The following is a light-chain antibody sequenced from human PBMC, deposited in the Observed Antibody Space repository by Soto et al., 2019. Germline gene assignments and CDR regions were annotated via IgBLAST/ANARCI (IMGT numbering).Light chain of an antibody. V-gene: IGKV3-20*01. CDR2: SAS. CDR1: QSVSRN. CDR3: QHYGSSFAT. Sequence: EIVLTQSPGTLSLSPGERATLSCRASQSVSRNLAWYRQTPGQAPRLLIYSASTRATDTPARFSGGGSGTDFNFTISRVEPGDFAVYYCQHYGSSFATFGQGTQVEV. J-gene: IGKJ1*01.